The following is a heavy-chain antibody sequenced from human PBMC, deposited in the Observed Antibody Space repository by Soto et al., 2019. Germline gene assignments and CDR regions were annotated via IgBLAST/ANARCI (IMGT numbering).Heavy chain of an antibody. D-gene: IGHD6-19*01. CDR1: GGSFSGYY. CDR2: INHSGST. CDR3: ARGRGGSSGHNWFDP. Sequence: QVQLQQWGAGLLKPSETLSLTRAVYGGSFSGYYWSWIRQPPGKGLEWIGEINHSGSTNYNPSLKSRVTISVDTSKNQFSLKLSSVTAADTAVYYCARGRGGSSGHNWFDPWGQGTLVTVSS. J-gene: IGHJ5*02. V-gene: IGHV4-34*01.